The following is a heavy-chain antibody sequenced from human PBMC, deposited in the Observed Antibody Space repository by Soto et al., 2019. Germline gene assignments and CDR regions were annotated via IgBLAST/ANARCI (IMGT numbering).Heavy chain of an antibody. D-gene: IGHD2-21*02. CDR2: IYYSGST. CDR3: ARGPCGGDCPSDY. Sequence: QVQLQESGPGLVKPSQTLSLTCTVSGGSISSGDYYWSWIRQPPGKGLEWIGYIYYSGSTYYNPALKSRVTISVDTSKNQFSLKLSSVTAADTAVYYCARGPCGGDCPSDYWGQGTLVTVSS. J-gene: IGHJ4*02. V-gene: IGHV4-30-4*01. CDR1: GGSISSGDYY.